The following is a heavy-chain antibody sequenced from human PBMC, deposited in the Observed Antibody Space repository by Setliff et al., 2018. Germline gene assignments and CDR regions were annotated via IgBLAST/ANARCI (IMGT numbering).Heavy chain of an antibody. Sequence: SETLSLTCTVSGGSIINSYYWSWIRQPAGKGLEWIGRISTSGNTNYNHSLKSRVTVSLDTSKNQFSLKLTLMTAADTAVYYCARDQWVRSPPLYFSYSMDVWGQGTTVTVSS. CDR3: ARDQWVRSPPLYFSYSMDV. D-gene: IGHD5-12*01. CDR1: GGSIINSYY. CDR2: ISTSGNT. V-gene: IGHV4-4*07. J-gene: IGHJ6*02.